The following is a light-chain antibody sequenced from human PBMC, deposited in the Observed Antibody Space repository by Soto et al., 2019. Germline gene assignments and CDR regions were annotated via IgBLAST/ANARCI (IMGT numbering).Light chain of an antibody. CDR3: CSYAGTTTVV. J-gene: IGLJ2*01. CDR2: EAT. Sequence: QSALTQPASVSGSPGQSITISCTGSSSDVGSYNLVSWYQQHPGTAPRLLLYEATKRPPGVSSRFSGSKSGNTASLTISGIQSEDEADYYCCSYAGTTTVVFGGGTKLTV. CDR1: SSDVGSYNL. V-gene: IGLV2-23*01.